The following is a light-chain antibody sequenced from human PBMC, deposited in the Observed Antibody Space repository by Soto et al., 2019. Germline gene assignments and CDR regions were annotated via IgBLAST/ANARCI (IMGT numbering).Light chain of an antibody. CDR3: SSYTNKNSYIL. CDR1: SGDIGGYNS. Sequence: QSALTQPASVSGSPGQSITISCTGTSGDIGGYNSVSWYQQHPGKAPKLLIYEVVKRPSGVSNRFSGSKSGNTASLTISGLQAEDEADYYCSSYTNKNSYILFGGGTKLTVL. CDR2: EVV. J-gene: IGLJ2*01. V-gene: IGLV2-14*01.